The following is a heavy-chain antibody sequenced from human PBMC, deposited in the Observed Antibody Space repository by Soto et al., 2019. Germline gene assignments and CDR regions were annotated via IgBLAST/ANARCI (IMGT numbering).Heavy chain of an antibody. Sequence: GSLRLSCAASGFTFSSYAMSWVRQAPGKGLEWVSAISGSGGSTYYADSVKGRFTISRDNSKNTLYLQMNSLRAEDTAVYYCARAITSYDTSGYSIWGKGNLVTVSS. J-gene: IGHJ4*02. CDR3: ARAITSYDTSGYSI. CDR1: GFTFSSYA. V-gene: IGHV3-23*01. CDR2: ISGSGGST. D-gene: IGHD3-22*01.